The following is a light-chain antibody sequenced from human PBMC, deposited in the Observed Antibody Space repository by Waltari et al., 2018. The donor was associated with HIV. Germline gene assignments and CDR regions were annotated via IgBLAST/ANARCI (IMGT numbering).Light chain of an antibody. CDR3: LQYNSHPWT. Sequence: DVQMTQSPSSLSASVGDRVTITCRASQGIRNDLGWYQQKPGKAPKRLMYAASQSGVPSRFSGSGSGTEFTLTISSLQPEDFATYYCLQYNSHPWTFGQGTKLEIK. CDR1: QGIRND. V-gene: IGKV1-17*01. CDR2: AAS. J-gene: IGKJ1*01.